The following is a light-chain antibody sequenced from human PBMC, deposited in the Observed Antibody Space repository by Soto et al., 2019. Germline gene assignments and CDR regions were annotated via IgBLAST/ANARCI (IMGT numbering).Light chain of an antibody. CDR2: GAS. J-gene: IGKJ1*01. Sequence: ETVLTHAPGARSLSPAQRSTLSCRASQSVSSSYLAWYQQKPGQAPGLLIYGASSRATGIPDRFSGSGSGADFTFTCSRLEPDDFAVYSCNQYESSMGTCGQGTKVDIK. CDR1: QSVSSSY. V-gene: IGKV3-20*01. CDR3: NQYESSMGT.